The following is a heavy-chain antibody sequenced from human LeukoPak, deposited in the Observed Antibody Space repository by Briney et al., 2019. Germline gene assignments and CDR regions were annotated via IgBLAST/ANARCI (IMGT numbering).Heavy chain of an antibody. D-gene: IGHD3-10*01. Sequence: ASVTVSCKASGYMFISYAISWVRQAPGQGLEWMGRIIPILGIANYAQKFQGRVTITADKSTSTAYMELSSLRSEDTAVYYCARDGPWAGHYYYYYGMDVWGQGTTVTVSS. CDR2: IIPILGIA. CDR3: ARDGPWAGHYYYYYGMDV. CDR1: GYMFISYA. J-gene: IGHJ6*02. V-gene: IGHV1-69*04.